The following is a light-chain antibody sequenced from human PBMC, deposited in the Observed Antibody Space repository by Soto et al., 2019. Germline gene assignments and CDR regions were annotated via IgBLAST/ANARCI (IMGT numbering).Light chain of an antibody. V-gene: IGKV3-20*01. J-gene: IGKJ1*01. CDR1: QTVRNNY. CDR3: QQYSESPLT. Sequence: VLNQSPSTLSLSPGERATLSCRASQTVRNNYLAWYQQKPGQAPRLLIYGASTRATGIPDRFSASGSGTDFTLTINRLEPEDFAVYYCQQYSESPLTFGQGTKVDIK. CDR2: GAS.